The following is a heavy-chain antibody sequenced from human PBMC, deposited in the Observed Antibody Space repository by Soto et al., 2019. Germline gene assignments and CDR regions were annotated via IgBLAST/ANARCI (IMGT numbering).Heavy chain of an antibody. CDR3: AKGTHDSSGLTP. J-gene: IGHJ5*02. V-gene: IGHV3-30*18. D-gene: IGHD3-22*01. CDR2: ISYDGSNK. Sequence: GGSLRLSCAASGFSFGSYGMHWVRQAPGKGLEWVAVISYDGSNKYYADSVQGRFTISRDNSKNTLYLQMNSLRAEDTAVYYCAKGTHDSSGLTPWGQGTLVTVPS. CDR1: GFSFGSYG.